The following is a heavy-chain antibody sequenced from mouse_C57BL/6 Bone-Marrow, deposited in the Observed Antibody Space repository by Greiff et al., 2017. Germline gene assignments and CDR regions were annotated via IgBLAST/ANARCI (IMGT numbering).Heavy chain of an antibody. CDR3: ARGYSDV. V-gene: IGHV5-17*01. Sequence: EVQVVESGGGLVKPGGSLKLSCAASGFTFSDSGMHWVRQAPEKGLEWVAYISSGSSTIYYADTVKGRFTISRDNAKNTLFLQMTSLRSEDTAMYYCARGYSDVWGTGTTVTDSS. CDR1: GFTFSDSG. CDR2: ISSGSSTI. J-gene: IGHJ1*03.